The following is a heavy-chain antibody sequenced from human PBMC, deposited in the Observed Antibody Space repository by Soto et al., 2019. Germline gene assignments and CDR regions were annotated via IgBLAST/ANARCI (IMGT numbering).Heavy chain of an antibody. Sequence: QVQLQESGPGLVKPSQTLSLSCSVSGGSINSADYYWSWVRQPPGKGLEWIGYIYYSGRTYFNPSLKSRVTISKVTSRNQFSLRLSSVTAADTAVYYCARAIVVTIGGMDVWGHGTTVTVSS. D-gene: IGHD5-12*01. CDR1: GGSINSADYY. CDR2: IYYSGRT. V-gene: IGHV4-30-4*01. CDR3: ARAIVVTIGGMDV. J-gene: IGHJ6*02.